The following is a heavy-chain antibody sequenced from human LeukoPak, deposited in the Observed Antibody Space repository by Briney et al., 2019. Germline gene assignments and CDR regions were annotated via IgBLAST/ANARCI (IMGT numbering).Heavy chain of an antibody. CDR2: IWYDGSNK. J-gene: IGHJ4*02. V-gene: IGHV3-33*01. CDR3: ARRGYSYADGYFDY. CDR1: GFTFSSYG. Sequence: GSLRLSCAASGFTFSSYGMHWVRPAPGKGLEWVAVIWYDGSNKYYADSVKGRFTISRDNSKSTLYLQMNSLRAEDTAVYYCARRGYSYADGYFDYWGQGTLVTVSS. D-gene: IGHD5-18*01.